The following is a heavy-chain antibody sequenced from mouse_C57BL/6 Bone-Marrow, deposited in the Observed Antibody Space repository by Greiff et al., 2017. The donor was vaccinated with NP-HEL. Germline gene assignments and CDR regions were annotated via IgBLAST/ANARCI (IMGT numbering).Heavy chain of an antibody. V-gene: IGHV1-26*01. Sequence: EVQLQQSGPELVKPGASVKISCKASGYTFTDYYVNWVKQSHGKSLEWIGDINPNNGGTSYNQKFKGKATLTVDKSSSTAYMELRSLTSEDSAVYYCARATNYDYDGAKDYWGQGTSVTVSS. CDR3: ARATNYDYDGAKDY. CDR2: INPNNGGT. D-gene: IGHD2-4*01. CDR1: GYTFTDYY. J-gene: IGHJ4*01.